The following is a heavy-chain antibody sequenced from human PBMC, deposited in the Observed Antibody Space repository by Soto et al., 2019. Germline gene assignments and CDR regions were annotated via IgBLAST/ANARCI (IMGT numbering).Heavy chain of an antibody. D-gene: IGHD2-21*02. CDR1: GGTFSSYA. J-gene: IGHJ4*02. V-gene: IGHV1-69*05. CDR3: ARVVDMVTRYFDY. Sequence: SVKVSCKASGGTFSSYAISWVRQAPGQGLEWMGGIIPIFGTANYAQKFQGRVTITTDTSTSTAYMELRSLRSDDTAVYYCARVVDMVTRYFDYWGQGTLVTVSS. CDR2: IIPIFGTA.